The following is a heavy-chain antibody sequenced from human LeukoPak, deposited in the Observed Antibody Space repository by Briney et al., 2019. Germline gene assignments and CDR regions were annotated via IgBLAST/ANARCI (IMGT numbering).Heavy chain of an antibody. J-gene: IGHJ4*02. CDR2: ISSSSTTI. V-gene: IGHV3-48*01. D-gene: IGHD4-23*01. Sequence: GGSLRLSCVASGFTLSSCSLNWVRQAPGKGLEWVSYISSSSTTIYYADSVKGRFTISRDNARNSLYLQMNSLRAEDTALYYCSRDGGNRFDYWGQGTLVTVSS. CDR1: GFTLSSCS. CDR3: SRDGGNRFDY.